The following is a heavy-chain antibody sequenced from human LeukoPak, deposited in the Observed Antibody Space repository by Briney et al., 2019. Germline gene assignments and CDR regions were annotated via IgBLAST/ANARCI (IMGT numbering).Heavy chain of an antibody. CDR3: ARAPRDLYDRAKYYFDY. V-gene: IGHV1-8*02. Sequence: GASVKVSCKASGYTFTGYYMHWVRQAPGQGLEWMGWINPNSGNTGYAQKFQGRVTMTRNTSISTAYMELSSLRSEDTAVYYCARAPRDLYDRAKYYFDYWGQGTLVTVSS. J-gene: IGHJ4*02. D-gene: IGHD3-22*01. CDR2: INPNSGNT. CDR1: GYTFTGYY.